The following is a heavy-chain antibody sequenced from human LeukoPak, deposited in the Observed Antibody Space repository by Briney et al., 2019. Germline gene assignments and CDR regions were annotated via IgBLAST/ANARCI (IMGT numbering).Heavy chain of an antibody. Sequence: SETLSLTCTVSGGSISSYYWSWIRQPPGKGLEWIGYIYYSGSTNYNPSLKSRVTISVDTSKNQFSLKLSSVTAADTAVYYCARAAYIVVEYWGQGTLVTVSS. CDR2: IYYSGST. J-gene: IGHJ4*02. V-gene: IGHV4-59*08. D-gene: IGHD2-21*01. CDR3: ARAAYIVVEY. CDR1: GGSISSYY.